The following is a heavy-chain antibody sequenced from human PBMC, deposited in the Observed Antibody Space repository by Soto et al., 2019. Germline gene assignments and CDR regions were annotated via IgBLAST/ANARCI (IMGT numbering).Heavy chain of an antibody. Sequence: SVKVSCKASGYTFTGYYMHWVRQAPGQGLEWMGWINPDSGGTNYAQKFQGRVTMTRDTSISTAYMELSRLRSDDTAVYYCARVVVPAARGYYYYGMDVWGQGTTVTVSS. CDR1: GYTFTGYY. CDR3: ARVVVPAARGYYYYGMDV. V-gene: IGHV1-2*02. CDR2: INPDSGGT. J-gene: IGHJ6*02. D-gene: IGHD2-2*01.